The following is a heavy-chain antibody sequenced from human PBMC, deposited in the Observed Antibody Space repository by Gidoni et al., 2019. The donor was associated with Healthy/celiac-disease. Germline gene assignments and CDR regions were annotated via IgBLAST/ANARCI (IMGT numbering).Heavy chain of an antibody. V-gene: IGHV1-8*01. CDR2: MNPNSGNT. Sequence: QVQLVQSGAEVKKPGASVKVSCKASGYTFTSYDINWVRQATGQGLEWMGWMNPNSGNTGYAQKFQGRVTMTRNTSISTAYMELSSLRSEDTAVYYCARREAVAGTNDGYYYYYYMDVWGKGSTVTVSS. CDR3: ARREAVAGTNDGYYYYYYMDV. D-gene: IGHD6-19*01. CDR1: GYTFTSYD. J-gene: IGHJ6*03.